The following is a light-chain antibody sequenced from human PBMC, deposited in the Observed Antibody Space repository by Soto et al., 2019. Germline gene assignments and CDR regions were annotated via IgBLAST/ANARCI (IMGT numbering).Light chain of an antibody. CDR3: CSYAGSDTSEVV. Sequence: QSALTQPRSVSGSPGQSVTISCTGTSSDVGGYNYVSWYQQHPGMAPKLMIYDVGKRPSGVPDRFSGSKSGNTASLTIAGLQAEDDADYYCCSYAGSDTSEVVFGGGTKLTVL. CDR2: DVG. CDR1: SSDVGGYNY. J-gene: IGLJ2*01. V-gene: IGLV2-11*01.